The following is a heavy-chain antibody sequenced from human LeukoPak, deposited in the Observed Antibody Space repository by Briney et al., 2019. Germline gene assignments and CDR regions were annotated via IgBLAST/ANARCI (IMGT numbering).Heavy chain of an antibody. Sequence: ASVTVSCKASGYTFTGYYMHWVRQAPGQGLEWMGWINPNSGGTNYAQKFQGRVTMTRDTSISTAYMELSRLRSDDTAVYYCAEDHYDSSGFFDYWGQGTLVTVSS. CDR3: AEDHYDSSGFFDY. CDR1: GYTFTGYY. J-gene: IGHJ4*02. V-gene: IGHV1-2*02. D-gene: IGHD3-22*01. CDR2: INPNSGGT.